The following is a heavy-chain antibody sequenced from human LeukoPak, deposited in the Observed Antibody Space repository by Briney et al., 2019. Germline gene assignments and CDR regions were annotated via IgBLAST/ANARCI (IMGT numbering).Heavy chain of an antibody. V-gene: IGHV1-69*01. D-gene: IGHD5-12*01. CDR2: IIPIFGTA. J-gene: IGHJ6*02. Sequence: GCSVKVSCQASGGTFSSYAICWVRQAPGKGLEWMGGIIPIFGTANYAHKFQGRVTITADDSTSTAYMKMSSLKSEDTAVYYCARVALDRRVVYYYDMDVWGQGTTVTVSS. CDR3: ARVALDRRVVYYYDMDV. CDR1: GGTFSSYA.